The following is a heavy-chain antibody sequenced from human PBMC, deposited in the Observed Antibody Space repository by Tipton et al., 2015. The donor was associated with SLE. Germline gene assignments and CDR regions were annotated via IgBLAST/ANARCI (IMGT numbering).Heavy chain of an antibody. CDR3: AGVRGSSRWYDY. D-gene: IGHD6-13*01. CDR2: IYYSGST. Sequence: TLSLTCTVSGGSFSSYYWSWIRQPPGKGLEWIGKIYYSGSTNYNPSLKSRLTISVDTSKSQFSLKLRSVTAAGTAVYYCAGVRGSSRWYDYWGRGTLVTVSS. J-gene: IGHJ4*02. CDR1: GGSFSSYY. V-gene: IGHV4-59*12.